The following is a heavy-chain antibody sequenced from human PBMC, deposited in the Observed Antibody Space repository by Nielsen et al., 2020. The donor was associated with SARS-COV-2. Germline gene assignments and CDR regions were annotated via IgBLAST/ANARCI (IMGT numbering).Heavy chain of an antibody. J-gene: IGHJ3*02. V-gene: IGHV1-2*06. CDR3: ARPRLTRGDAFDI. D-gene: IGHD3-10*01. CDR1: GYTFTGYY. Sequence: ASVKVSCKASGYTFTGYYMHWVRQAPGQGLEWMGRINPNSGGTNYAQKFQGRVTMTRDTSISTAYMELSRLRSDDTAVYYCARPRLTRGDAFDIWGQGTMVTVSS. CDR2: INPNSGGT.